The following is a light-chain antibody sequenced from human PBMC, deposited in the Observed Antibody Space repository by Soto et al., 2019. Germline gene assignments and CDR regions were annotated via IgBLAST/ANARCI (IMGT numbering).Light chain of an antibody. J-gene: IGLJ1*01. CDR3: RSYAGSNNFV. V-gene: IGLV2-8*01. CDR1: SSDVGYYDY. CDR2: EVT. Sequence: QSVLTQPPSASGFPGQSVTISCTGTSSDVGYYDYVSWYQQHPGKAPKLVIYEVTKRPSGVPDRVSASKSGNTASLTVSGLRAEDDAYYYCRSYAGSNNFVFGSGTKLTVL.